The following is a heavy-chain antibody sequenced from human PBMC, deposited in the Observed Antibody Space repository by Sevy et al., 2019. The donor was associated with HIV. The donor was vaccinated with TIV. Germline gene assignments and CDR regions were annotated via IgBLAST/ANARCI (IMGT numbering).Heavy chain of an antibody. CDR1: GFTFSSYA. Sequence: GGSLRLSCAASGFTFSSYAMSWVRQAPGKGLEWVSAISGSGGSTYYADSVKGRFTISRDNSKNTLYLQMNSLRAEDTAVYYCAKYPKRRGYYDSTGLLPWGYFQHWGQGTLVTVSS. D-gene: IGHD3-22*01. CDR3: AKYPKRRGYYDSTGLLPWGYFQH. CDR2: ISGSGGST. V-gene: IGHV3-23*01. J-gene: IGHJ1*01.